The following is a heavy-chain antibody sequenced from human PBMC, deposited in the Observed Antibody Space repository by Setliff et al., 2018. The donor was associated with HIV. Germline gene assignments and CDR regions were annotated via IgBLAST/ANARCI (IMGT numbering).Heavy chain of an antibody. D-gene: IGHD3-22*01. V-gene: IGHV4-59*08. CDR2: IYHTGSS. Sequence: LSLTCTVSGGSISSYYWGWIRQSPGKGLEWIGNIYHTGSSYYNPSLNDRATISLDTSKNQFSLKLNSVTAADTAVYYCARHDSGGYYSLDYWGQGTLVTV. CDR3: ARHDSGGYYSLDY. J-gene: IGHJ4*02. CDR1: GGSISSYY.